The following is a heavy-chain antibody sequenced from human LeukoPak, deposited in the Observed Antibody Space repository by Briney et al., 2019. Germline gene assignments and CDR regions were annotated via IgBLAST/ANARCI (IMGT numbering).Heavy chain of an antibody. CDR1: GGTFSSYA. V-gene: IGHV1-69*05. CDR3: ARGIYGSGSYYHPNYDY. Sequence: SVKVSCKASGGTFSSYAISWVRQAPGQGLKWMGGIIPIFGTANYAQKFQGRVTITTDESTSTAYMELSSLRSEDTAVYYCARGIYGSGSYYHPNYDYWGQGTLVTVSS. D-gene: IGHD3-10*01. J-gene: IGHJ4*02. CDR2: IIPIFGTA.